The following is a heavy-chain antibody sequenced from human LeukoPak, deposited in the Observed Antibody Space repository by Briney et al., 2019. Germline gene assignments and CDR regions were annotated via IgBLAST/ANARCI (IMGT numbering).Heavy chain of an antibody. CDR2: MNPNSGNT. Sequence: ASVKVSCKASGYTFTSYDINWVRQATRQGLEWMGWMNPNSGNTGYAQKFQGRVTMTRNTSISTAYMELSSLRSEDTAVYYCAALVGSGFSDAFDIWGQGTMVTVSS. V-gene: IGHV1-8*01. CDR1: GYTFTSYD. J-gene: IGHJ3*02. D-gene: IGHD3-22*01. CDR3: AALVGSGFSDAFDI.